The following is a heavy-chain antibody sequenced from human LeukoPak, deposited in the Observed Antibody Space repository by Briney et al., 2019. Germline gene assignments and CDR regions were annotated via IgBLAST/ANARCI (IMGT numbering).Heavy chain of an antibody. CDR1: GGSIGSSSYY. J-gene: IGHJ4*02. CDR3: ASLKRWLQYYYFDY. D-gene: IGHD5-24*01. Sequence: SETLSLTCTVSGGSIGSSSYYWGWIRQPPGKGLEWIGSIYYSGSTYYNPSLKSRVTISVDRSKNQFSLKLSSVTAADTAVYYCASLKRWLQYYYFDYWGQGTLVTVSS. CDR2: IYYSGST. V-gene: IGHV4-39*07.